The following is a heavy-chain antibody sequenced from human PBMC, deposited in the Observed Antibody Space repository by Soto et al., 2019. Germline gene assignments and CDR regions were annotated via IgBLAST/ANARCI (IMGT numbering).Heavy chain of an antibody. J-gene: IGHJ4*02. CDR2: IYYSGST. CDR3: ARAQGSGFLVS. CDR1: GGSISSGDYY. D-gene: IGHD3-10*01. Sequence: QVQLQEWGTGQVKPSQTLSLTCTVSGGSISSGDYYWSWIRRPPGKGLEWIGYIYYSGSTYYNPSLKSRVTISVDTSKNQFSLKLSSVTAADTAVYYCARAQGSGFLVSWGQGTLVTVSS. V-gene: IGHV4-30-4*01.